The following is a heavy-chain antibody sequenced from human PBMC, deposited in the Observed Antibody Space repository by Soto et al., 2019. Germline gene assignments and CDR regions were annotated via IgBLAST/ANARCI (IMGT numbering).Heavy chain of an antibody. CDR2: FSAAGRT. Sequence: EVQLLESGGTLVQPGGSLRLSCAASGFSFSNYALSWVRQAPGKGLEWVSTFSAAGRTYYADSVRGSFTIARDSYQNTVHLQIRDLRPDDTAVYYCAKESMPEHYGDKHFDYWGQGTRVTVSS. CDR1: GFSFSNYA. J-gene: IGHJ4*02. V-gene: IGHV3-23*01. D-gene: IGHD4-17*01. CDR3: AKESMPEHYGDKHFDY.